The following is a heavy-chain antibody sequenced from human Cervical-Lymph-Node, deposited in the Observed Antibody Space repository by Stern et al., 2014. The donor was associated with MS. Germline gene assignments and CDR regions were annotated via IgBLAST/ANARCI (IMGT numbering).Heavy chain of an antibody. Sequence: VQLVESGAEVTKPGASVKVSCKASGYTFTGHYMHWVRQAPGQGLEWMGRINPNSGGTNYAEKLQGRVTMTRDTSISTGYMELSRLRSDDTAVYYCAREGGLNNRIDAFDIWGQGTVVTVSS. CDR2: INPNSGGT. CDR1: GYTFTGHY. J-gene: IGHJ3*02. CDR3: AREGGLNNRIDAFDI. D-gene: IGHD1/OR15-1a*01. V-gene: IGHV1-2*06.